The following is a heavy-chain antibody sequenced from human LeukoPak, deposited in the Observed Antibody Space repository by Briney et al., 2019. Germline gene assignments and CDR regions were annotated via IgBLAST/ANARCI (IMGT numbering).Heavy chain of an antibody. CDR2: ISYGDGGT. Sequence: PGGSLRLSCETSGFTFSNYAMSWVRQAPGRGLEWVSGISYGDGGTYYADSVKGRFTISRDNAKNSLYLQMNSLRAEDTAVYYCARTDYYDSSGLFDIWGQGTMVTVSS. CDR1: GFTFSNYA. D-gene: IGHD3-22*01. V-gene: IGHV3-23*01. J-gene: IGHJ3*02. CDR3: ARTDYYDSSGLFDI.